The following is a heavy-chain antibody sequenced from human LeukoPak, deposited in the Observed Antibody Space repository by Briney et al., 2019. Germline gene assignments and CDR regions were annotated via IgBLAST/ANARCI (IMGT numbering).Heavy chain of an antibody. J-gene: IGHJ6*03. Sequence: SETLSLTCTVSGGSISSGSYYWSWIRQPAGKGLEWIGRIYTSGSTNYNPSLKSRVTISVDTSKNQFALKLSSVTAADTAVYYCARDPPRMDFWSGYGKFYYYYYMDVWGKGTTVTVSS. V-gene: IGHV4-61*02. CDR1: GGSISSGSYY. CDR2: IYTSGST. D-gene: IGHD3-3*01. CDR3: ARDPPRMDFWSGYGKFYYYYYMDV.